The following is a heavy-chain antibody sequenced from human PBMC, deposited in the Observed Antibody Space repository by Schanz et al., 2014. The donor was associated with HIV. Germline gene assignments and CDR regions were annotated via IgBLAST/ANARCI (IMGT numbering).Heavy chain of an antibody. J-gene: IGHJ2*01. Sequence: DVQILESGGGLVQPGGSRRLSCAVSGLPFSTSAMSWVRQAPGKGLEWVSAISGSSITYSADSVKGRFTISRDNSKNTLYLQMNSLRAEDTAVYYWSLSRPSGYGGSWYFDLWGRGTLVAVSS. CDR2: ISGSSIT. CDR3: SLSRPSGYGGSWYFDL. D-gene: IGHD2-15*01. V-gene: IGHV3-23*01. CDR1: GLPFSTSA.